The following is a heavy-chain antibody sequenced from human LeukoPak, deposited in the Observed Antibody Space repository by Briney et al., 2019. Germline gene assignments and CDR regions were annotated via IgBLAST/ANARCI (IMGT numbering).Heavy chain of an antibody. CDR1: GYTFTSYG. J-gene: IGHJ6*03. V-gene: IGHV1-18*01. CDR3: ARVSWNDDGYYYYYMDV. CDR2: ISAYNGNT. Sequence: ASVKGSCKASGYTFTSYGISWVRQAPGQGLEWMGWISAYNGNTNYAQKLQGRVTMTTDTSTSTAYMELRSLRSDDTAVYYCARVSWNDDGYYYYYMDVWGKGTTVTISS. D-gene: IGHD1-1*01.